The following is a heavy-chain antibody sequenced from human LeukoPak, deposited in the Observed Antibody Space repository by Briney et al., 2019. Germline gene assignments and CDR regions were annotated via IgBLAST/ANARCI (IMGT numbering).Heavy chain of an antibody. V-gene: IGHV5-51*01. CDR1: GYNFTNYW. CDR3: ARRIVGPTIGVDY. Sequence: PGESLKISCKGSGYNFTNYWIGWVRQMPGKGLEWMGIIYPDDSDTRYGPSFEGQVTIPADKSITTTYLQWSSLKTSDTAMYYCARRIVGPTIGVDYWGQGTLVTVSS. CDR2: IYPDDSDT. J-gene: IGHJ4*02. D-gene: IGHD1-26*01.